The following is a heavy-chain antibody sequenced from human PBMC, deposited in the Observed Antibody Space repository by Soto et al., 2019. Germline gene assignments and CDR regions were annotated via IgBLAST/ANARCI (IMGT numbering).Heavy chain of an antibody. CDR2: INHSGST. CDR1: GGSFSGYY. D-gene: IGHD6-19*01. Sequence: QVQLQQWGAGLLKPSETLSLTCAVYGGSFSGYYWSWIRQPPGKGLEWIGEINHSGSTNYNPSLKSRVTISVDTSKNQFSLKLSSVTAADTAVYYCARVNRRRYSRGWYYFDYWGQGTLVTVSS. V-gene: IGHV4-34*01. CDR3: ARVNRRRYSRGWYYFDY. J-gene: IGHJ4*02.